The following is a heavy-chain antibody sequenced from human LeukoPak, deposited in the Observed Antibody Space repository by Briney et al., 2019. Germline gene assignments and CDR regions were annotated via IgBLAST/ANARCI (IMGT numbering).Heavy chain of an antibody. CDR3: AKVPRPAAATPIDY. Sequence: PGGSLRLSCAASGFTFSSYAMSWVRQAPGKGLEWVSAISGSGGSTYYADSVKGRFTISRDNSKNTLYLQMNSLGAEDTAVYYCAKVPRPAAATPIDYWGQGTLVTVSS. CDR2: ISGSGGST. CDR1: GFTFSSYA. V-gene: IGHV3-23*01. J-gene: IGHJ4*02. D-gene: IGHD2-2*02.